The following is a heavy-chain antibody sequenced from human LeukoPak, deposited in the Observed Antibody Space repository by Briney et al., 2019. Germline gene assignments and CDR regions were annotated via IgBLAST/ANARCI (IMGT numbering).Heavy chain of an antibody. D-gene: IGHD3-16*01. CDR1: GFTVSSNY. V-gene: IGHV3-15*01. Sequence: GGSLRLSCAASGFTVSSNYMSWVRQAPGKGLEWVGRIKSKSDGGTTDYAAPVKGRFTISRDDSKNTLYLQMNSLKTEDTAVYYCTTDGARGSWFDPWGQGTLVTVSS. J-gene: IGHJ5*02. CDR3: TTDGARGSWFDP. CDR2: IKSKSDGGTT.